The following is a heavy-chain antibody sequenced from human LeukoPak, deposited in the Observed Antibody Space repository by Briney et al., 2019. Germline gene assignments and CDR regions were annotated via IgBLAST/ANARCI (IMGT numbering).Heavy chain of an antibody. V-gene: IGHV4-31*03. CDR1: GGSISSDGYY. CDR2: IYYSGST. J-gene: IGHJ4*02. CDR3: ARVPGYCSSGSCYFFDY. Sequence: SETLSLTCTVSGGSISSDGYYWSWIRQHPGKGLEWIGYIYYSGSTYYNPSLKSRVTMSVDTSKNQFSLKLSSVTAADTAVYYCARVPGYCSSGSCYFFDYWGQGTLVTVSS. D-gene: IGHD2-15*01.